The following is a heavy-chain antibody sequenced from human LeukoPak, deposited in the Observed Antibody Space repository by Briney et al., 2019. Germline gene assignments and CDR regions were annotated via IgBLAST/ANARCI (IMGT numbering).Heavy chain of an antibody. Sequence: GGSLRLSCAASGFNIGTYWVTWVRQAPGKGLEWVANIKHDGSEKFYVDSVKGRFTISRDNAKKSLYLQMNSLRAEDTAVYYCARDQGPMVRGVPDYWGQGTLVTVSS. J-gene: IGHJ4*02. CDR2: IKHDGSEK. D-gene: IGHD3-10*01. V-gene: IGHV3-7*01. CDR1: GFNIGTYW. CDR3: ARDQGPMVRGVPDY.